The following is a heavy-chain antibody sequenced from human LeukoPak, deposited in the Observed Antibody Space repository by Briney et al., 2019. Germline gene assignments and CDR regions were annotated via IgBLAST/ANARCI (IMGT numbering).Heavy chain of an antibody. Sequence: SETLSLTCTVSGGSISSYYWSWIRQPPGKGLEWIGYIYYSGGTNYNPSLKSRVTISVDMSKKQFSLKLNSVTAADTAVYYCARDGGVYQGYSLDYWGQGILVAVSS. J-gene: IGHJ4*02. D-gene: IGHD5-12*01. CDR1: GGSISSYY. CDR3: ARDGGVYQGYSLDY. CDR2: IYYSGGT. V-gene: IGHV4-59*01.